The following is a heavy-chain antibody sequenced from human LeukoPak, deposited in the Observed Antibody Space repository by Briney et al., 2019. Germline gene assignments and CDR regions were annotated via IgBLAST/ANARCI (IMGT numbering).Heavy chain of an antibody. V-gene: IGHV4-59*08. CDR1: GGSISSYY. Sequence: SETLSLTCTVSGGSISSYYWSWIRQPPGKGLEWIGYIYYSGSTDYNPSLKSRVTISVGTSKNLSFLKLSSVTAADTAVYYCARGYYGSGSYRWFDPWGQGTLVTVSS. CDR2: IYYSGST. J-gene: IGHJ5*02. D-gene: IGHD3-10*01. CDR3: ARGYYGSGSYRWFDP.